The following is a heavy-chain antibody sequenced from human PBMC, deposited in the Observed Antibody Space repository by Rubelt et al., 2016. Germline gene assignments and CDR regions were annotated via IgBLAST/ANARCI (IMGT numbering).Heavy chain of an antibody. Sequence: EVQLLESGGALVQPGGSLRLSCAASGFTFSSYAMSWVRQAPGKGLEWVSYIKYDGGEKFYVDSVKGRFTISRDNAKKSLFLQMNSLRVEDTAVYYCARVMGGSAVLFDYWGQGTLVTVSS. V-gene: IGHV3-7*04. J-gene: IGHJ4*02. CDR3: ARVMGGSAVLFDY. CDR1: GFTFSSYA. CDR2: IKYDGGEK. D-gene: IGHD3-10*01.